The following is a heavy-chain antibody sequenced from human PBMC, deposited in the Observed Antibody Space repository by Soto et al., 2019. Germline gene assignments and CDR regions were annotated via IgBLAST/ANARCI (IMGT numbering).Heavy chain of an antibody. D-gene: IGHD3-10*01. CDR2: TYYKSKWNN. J-gene: IGHJ6*02. CDR1: GDSVSSNSAG. Sequence: SQTLSLTCVISGDSVSSNSAGWNWIRQSPSRGLEWLGRTYYKSKWNNDYALTVKSRITINPDTSKNQFSLHLYSVTPEDTAVYYCTGITWFRGMDVWGQGTPVTVSS. CDR3: TGITWFRGMDV. V-gene: IGHV6-1*01.